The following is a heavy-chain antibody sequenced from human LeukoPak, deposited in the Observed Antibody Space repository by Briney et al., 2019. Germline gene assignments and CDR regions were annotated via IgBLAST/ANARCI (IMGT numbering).Heavy chain of an antibody. CDR2: IYYSGKT. CDR3: ASLTGDVDY. Sequence: PSETLSLTCTVSGGSISSSSYYWDWVRQPPGKGLEWIGSIYYSGKTYYNPSLKSRVTTSVDTSKNQLSLKLSSVTAADTAVYYCASLTGDVDYWGQGTLVTVSS. D-gene: IGHD7-27*01. V-gene: IGHV4-39*01. J-gene: IGHJ4*02. CDR1: GGSISSSSYY.